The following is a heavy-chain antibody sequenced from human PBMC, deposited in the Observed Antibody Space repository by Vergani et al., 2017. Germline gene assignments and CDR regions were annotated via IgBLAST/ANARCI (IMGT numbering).Heavy chain of an antibody. Sequence: QVHLQESGPGLVKPSETLSLTCSVSGDSINTADYWRWSRKPPGKGLEWIGSVYHSGSTSYNPSLQCRVTISVDTSKNQFSLNLNSMTAADTAIYYCAKNSSGGFFDNWGQGALVTVSS. CDR3: AKNSSGGFFDN. CDR1: GDSINTADY. CDR2: VYHSGST. J-gene: IGHJ4*02. D-gene: IGHD6-25*01. V-gene: IGHV4-38-2*02.